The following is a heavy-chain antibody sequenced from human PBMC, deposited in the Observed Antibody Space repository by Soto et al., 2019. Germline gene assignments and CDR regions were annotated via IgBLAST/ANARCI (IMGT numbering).Heavy chain of an antibody. J-gene: IGHJ4*02. CDR3: ARDPGQDEAMDY. CDR2: IWHNGKNK. Sequence: QVQVVESGGGVVQPGRSLRLSCAASGFAFSNFGMHWVRQVPGKGLEWVAVIWHNGKNKDYADYAKGRFTISRDNSKNILYLEMNSLRVEDTGVYYCARDPGQDEAMDYWGQGTLVTVSS. V-gene: IGHV3-33*01. CDR1: GFAFSNFG.